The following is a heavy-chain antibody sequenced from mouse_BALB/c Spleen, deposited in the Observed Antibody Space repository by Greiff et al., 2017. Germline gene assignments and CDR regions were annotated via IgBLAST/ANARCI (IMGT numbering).Heavy chain of an antibody. Sequence: VQLVESGPGLVAPSQSLSITCTVSGFSLTSYGVHWVRQPPGKGLEWLGVIWAGGSTNYNSALMSRLSISKDNSKSQVFLKMNSLQTDDTAMYYCARDGDYDGEYYYAMDYWGQGTSVTVSS. J-gene: IGHJ4*01. CDR1: GFSLTSYG. CDR3: ARDGDYDGEYYYAMDY. D-gene: IGHD2-4*01. CDR2: IWAGGST. V-gene: IGHV2-9*02.